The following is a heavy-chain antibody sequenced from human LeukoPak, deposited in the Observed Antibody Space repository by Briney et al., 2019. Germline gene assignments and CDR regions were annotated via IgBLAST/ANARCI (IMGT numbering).Heavy chain of an antibody. Sequence: SETLSLTCTVSGGSISSYYWSWIRQPPGKGLEWIGYIYYSGSTNYNPSLKSRVTISVDTSKNQFSLKLSSVTAADTAVHYCARSRRYYYYYGIDVWGQGTTVTVSS. V-gene: IGHV4-59*01. CDR2: IYYSGST. CDR3: ARSRRYYYYYGIDV. CDR1: GGSISSYY. J-gene: IGHJ6*02.